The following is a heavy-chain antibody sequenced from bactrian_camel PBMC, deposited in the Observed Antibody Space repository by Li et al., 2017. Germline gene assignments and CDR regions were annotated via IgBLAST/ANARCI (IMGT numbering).Heavy chain of an antibody. J-gene: IGHJ4*01. Sequence: HVQLVESGGGLVQPGGSLRLSCAASGFTFSTYYMSWVRQAPGKGLEWVSSIYSDGTTRYYSRSVKGRFAISQEPDKRTRYLQMNSLKSEDTALYYCAPDSSPQMGCYWTRGTQVTVS. D-gene: IGHD3*01. CDR1: GFTFSTYY. CDR3: APDSSPQMGCY. CDR2: IYSDGTTR. V-gene: IGHV3-2*01.